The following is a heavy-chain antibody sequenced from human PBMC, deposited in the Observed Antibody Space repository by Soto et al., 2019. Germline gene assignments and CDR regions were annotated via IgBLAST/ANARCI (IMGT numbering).Heavy chain of an antibody. Sequence: GGSLRLSCAASGFTFSSYAMSWVRQAPGKGLEWVSAISGSGGSTYYTDSVKDRFTISRDNSKNTLYLQMNSLRAEDTAVYYCAKDSAYDILTGYYTAWGQGTLVTVSS. J-gene: IGHJ4*02. CDR1: GFTFSSYA. D-gene: IGHD3-9*01. V-gene: IGHV3-23*01. CDR2: ISGSGGST. CDR3: AKDSAYDILTGYYTA.